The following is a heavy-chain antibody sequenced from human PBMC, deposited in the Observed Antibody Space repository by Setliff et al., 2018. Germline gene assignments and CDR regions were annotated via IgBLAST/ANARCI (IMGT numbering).Heavy chain of an antibody. Sequence: PSETLSLTCAVYGGSFSGYYWSWIRQPPGKGLEWIGEINHSGSTNYNPSLKSRVTISVDTSKNQFSLKLSSVTAAGTAVYYCARAYSYYYYYMDVWGKGTTVTVSS. CDR1: GGSFSGYY. CDR2: INHSGST. D-gene: IGHD4-4*01. CDR3: ARAYSYYYYYMDV. V-gene: IGHV4-34*01. J-gene: IGHJ6*03.